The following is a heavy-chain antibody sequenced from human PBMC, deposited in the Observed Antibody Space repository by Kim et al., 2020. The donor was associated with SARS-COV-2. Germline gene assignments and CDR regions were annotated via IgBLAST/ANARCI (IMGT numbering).Heavy chain of an antibody. J-gene: IGHJ6*02. D-gene: IGHD1-26*01. CDR2: IIPIFGTA. Sequence: SVKVSCKASGGTFSSYAISWVRQAPGQGLEWMGGIIPIFGTANYAQKFQGRVTITADESTSTAYMELSSLRSEDTAVYYCARKGLGATHQLYGMDVWGQGTTVTVSS. CDR1: GGTFSSYA. CDR3: ARKGLGATHQLYGMDV. V-gene: IGHV1-69*13.